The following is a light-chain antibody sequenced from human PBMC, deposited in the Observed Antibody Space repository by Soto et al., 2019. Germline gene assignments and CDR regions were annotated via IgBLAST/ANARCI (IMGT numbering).Light chain of an antibody. CDR3: QQYNSYSEA. CDR1: QTISSW. V-gene: IGKV1-5*03. Sequence: DIQMTQSPSTLSGSVGDRVTITCRASQTISSWLAWYQQKPGKAPKLLIYKASTLKSGVPSRFSGSGSGTEFTLAISSLQPDDFATYDFQQYNSYSEAFGQGTKVDLK. CDR2: KAS. J-gene: IGKJ1*01.